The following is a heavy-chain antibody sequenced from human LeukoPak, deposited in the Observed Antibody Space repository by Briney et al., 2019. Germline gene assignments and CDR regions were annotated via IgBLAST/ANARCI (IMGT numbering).Heavy chain of an antibody. CDR1: GGSFSGYY. CDR2: IYYSGST. D-gene: IGHD2-2*01. Sequence: SETLSLTCAVYGGSFSGYYWSWIRQPPGKGLEWIGYIYYSGSTNYNPSLKSRVTISVDTSKNQFSLKLSSVTAADTAVYYCASGLPRYCSSTSCYRRGFDPWGQGTLVTVSS. CDR3: ASGLPRYCSSTSCYRRGFDP. V-gene: IGHV4-59*12. J-gene: IGHJ5*02.